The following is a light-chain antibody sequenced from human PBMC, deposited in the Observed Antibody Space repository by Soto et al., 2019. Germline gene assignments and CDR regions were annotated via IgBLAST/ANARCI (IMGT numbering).Light chain of an antibody. V-gene: IGLV2-14*01. CDR1: SSDVGGYNY. CDR3: SSHTSSSTASV. J-gene: IGLJ1*01. Sequence: QSALTQPASVSGSPGQSITISCTGTSSDVGGYNYVSWYQQHPGKAPKLMIYDVSNRPSGVSNRFSGSKSGNTASLTISGLQAEDEADYYCSSHTSSSTASVFGTWTKATVL. CDR2: DVS.